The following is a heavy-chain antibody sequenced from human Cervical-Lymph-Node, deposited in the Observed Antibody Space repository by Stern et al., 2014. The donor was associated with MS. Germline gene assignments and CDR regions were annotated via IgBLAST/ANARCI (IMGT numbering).Heavy chain of an antibody. Sequence: VQLGQSGAEVKKPGESLKISCKGSGYSFTSYWIGWVRQMPGKGLEWVGIINPGDSATRYSPSFQGQVTIAADKSISTAYLQWSSLKASDTAMYYCARRHCSSRRCGWFDPWGQGTLVTVSS. J-gene: IGHJ5*02. V-gene: IGHV5-51*01. CDR2: INPGDSAT. CDR1: GYSFTSYW. CDR3: ARRHCSSRRCGWFDP. D-gene: IGHD2-2*01.